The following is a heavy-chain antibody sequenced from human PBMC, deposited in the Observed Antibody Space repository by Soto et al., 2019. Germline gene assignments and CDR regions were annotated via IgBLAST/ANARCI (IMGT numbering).Heavy chain of an antibody. V-gene: IGHV3-15*07. D-gene: IGHD3-22*01. CDR1: GFTFTNAW. CDR3: TTDSYSTMTVVLFDY. CDR2: IKSKIAGGTT. J-gene: IGHJ4*01. Sequence: PGGSLRLSCAASGFTFTNAWINWVRQAPGKGLEWVGRIKSKIAGGTTDFAAPVKGRFAISRDDSQNIVYLQMTSLKIEDTAVYFCTTDSYSTMTVVLFDYWGNGTLVTVSS.